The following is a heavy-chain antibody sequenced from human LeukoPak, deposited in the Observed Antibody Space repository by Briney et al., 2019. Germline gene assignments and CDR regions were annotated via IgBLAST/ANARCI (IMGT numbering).Heavy chain of an antibody. CDR2: IYYSGST. V-gene: IGHV4-59*08. CDR3: ARSPGDGNLDY. Sequence: PSETLSLTCAVYGGSFSGYYWSWLRQPPGKGLEWIGYIYYSGSTNYNPSLKSRVTISVDTSKNQFSLKLSSVTAADTAVYYCARSPGDGNLDYWGQGTLVTVSS. CDR1: GGSFSGYY. J-gene: IGHJ4*02. D-gene: IGHD3-10*01.